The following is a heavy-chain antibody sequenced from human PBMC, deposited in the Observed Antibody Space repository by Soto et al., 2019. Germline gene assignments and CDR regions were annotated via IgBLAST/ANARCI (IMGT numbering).Heavy chain of an antibody. CDR1: GFTFSNYW. CDR3: ARVQSLAGVY. CDR2: IKQDGGDK. V-gene: IGHV3-7*05. Sequence: EVQLVESGGGLVQPGGSLRLSCAASGFTFSNYWMSWVRQAPGKGLEWVDNIKQDGGDKYYVDSVKGRFSISRDNAKNSLYLHMNSLRAEDTAVYYCARVQSLAGVYWGQGTLVTVSS. D-gene: IGHD6-19*01. J-gene: IGHJ4*02.